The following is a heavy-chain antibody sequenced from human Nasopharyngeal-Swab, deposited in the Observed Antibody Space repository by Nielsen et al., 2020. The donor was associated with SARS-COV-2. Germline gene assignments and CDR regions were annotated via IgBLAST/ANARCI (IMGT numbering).Heavy chain of an antibody. D-gene: IGHD2-21*01. Sequence: GGSLRLSCAASGFTFSSYAMSWVRQAPGKGLEWVSIISGSGETTYYADSVKDRFTISRDNSKNTLYLQTNSLRVEDTAVYYCAKAPYLRGLDVWGQGTTVTVSS. CDR2: ISGSGETT. CDR3: AKAPYLRGLDV. J-gene: IGHJ6*02. CDR1: GFTFSSYA. V-gene: IGHV3-23*01.